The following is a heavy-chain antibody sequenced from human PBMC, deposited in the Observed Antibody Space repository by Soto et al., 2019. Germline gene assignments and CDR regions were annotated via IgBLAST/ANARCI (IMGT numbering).Heavy chain of an antibody. CDR2: ISAYNGNT. D-gene: IGHD6-13*01. J-gene: IGHJ4*02. CDR1: GYTFTSYG. CDR3: ARGSWVLKGYSSSWAIGY. Sequence: QVQLVQSGAEVKKPGASVKVSCKASGYTFTSYGISWVRQAPGQGLEWMGWISAYNGNTNYAQKLQGRVTMTTDTXTXTXXMELRSLRSDDTAVYYCARGSWVLKGYSSSWAIGYWGQGTLVTVSS. V-gene: IGHV1-18*01.